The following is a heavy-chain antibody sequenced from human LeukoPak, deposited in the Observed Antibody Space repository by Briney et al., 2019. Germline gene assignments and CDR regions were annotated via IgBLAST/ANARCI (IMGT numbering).Heavy chain of an antibody. Sequence: QTGGSLRLSCAASGVTFSSYAMTWVRQAPGKGLEWVSGISGSGGTTYCADSVKGRFTISRDNSKNTLYLQMNSLRAEDTAVYYCAKNYGDSYFDYWGQGTLVTVSS. J-gene: IGHJ4*02. V-gene: IGHV3-23*01. CDR3: AKNYGDSYFDY. CDR2: ISGSGGTT. D-gene: IGHD4-17*01. CDR1: GVTFSSYA.